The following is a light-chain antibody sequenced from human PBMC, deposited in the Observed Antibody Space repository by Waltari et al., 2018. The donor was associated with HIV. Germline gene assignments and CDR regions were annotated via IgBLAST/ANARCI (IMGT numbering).Light chain of an antibody. CDR3: AALDASLRAWV. CDR2: MNY. J-gene: IGLJ3*02. V-gene: IGLV1-47*01. CDR1: SYNIGSNY. Sequence: QSVLTQPPSASGTPGQRVTISCSGSSYNIGSNYVYWYQQLPGTAPKLLIYMNYQLPPGVPDRFSCSNSGASASLAISWLRSEDEADYYCAALDASLRAWVFGGGTRLTVL.